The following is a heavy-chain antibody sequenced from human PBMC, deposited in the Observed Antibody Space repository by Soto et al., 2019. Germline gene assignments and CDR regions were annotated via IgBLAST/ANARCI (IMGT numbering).Heavy chain of an antibody. CDR3: ARDSYCSGGSCYSEVEDAFDI. Sequence: EVQLVESGGGLVQPGGSLRLSCAASGFTFSSYSMNWVRQAPGKGLEWVSYISSSSSTIYYADSVKGRFTISRDNAKKALYLQMNCLRAEDTAVYYCARDSYCSGGSCYSEVEDAFDIWGQGTMVTVSS. V-gene: IGHV3-48*01. CDR2: ISSSSSTI. CDR1: GFTFSSYS. J-gene: IGHJ3*02. D-gene: IGHD2-15*01.